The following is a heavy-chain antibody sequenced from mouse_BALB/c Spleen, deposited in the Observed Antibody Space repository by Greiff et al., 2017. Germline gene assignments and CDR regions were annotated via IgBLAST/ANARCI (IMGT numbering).Heavy chain of an antibody. D-gene: IGHD2-4*01. Sequence: QVQLKESGPGLVAPSQSLSITCTVSGFSLTSYGVHWVRQPPGKGLEWLGVIWAGGSTNYNSALMSRLSISKDNSKSQVFLKMNSLQTDDTAMYYCARDEGVITTYYFDYWGQGTTLTVSS. J-gene: IGHJ2*01. CDR1: GFSLTSYG. CDR3: ARDEGVITTYYFDY. CDR2: IWAGGST. V-gene: IGHV2-9*02.